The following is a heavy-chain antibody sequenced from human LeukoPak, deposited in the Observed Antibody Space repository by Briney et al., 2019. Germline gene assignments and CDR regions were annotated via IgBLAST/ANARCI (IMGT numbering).Heavy chain of an antibody. D-gene: IGHD3/OR15-3a*01. Sequence: PGGSLRLSCAASGFTVSSNYMTWVRQAPGKGLEWVSVIYSGGTTYYADSVKGRFTISRDNSKNTLNLQMNSLRAEDTAVYYCARVRGLSSGMDVWGKGTTVTVSS. CDR1: GFTVSSNY. CDR2: IYSGGTT. J-gene: IGHJ6*04. CDR3: ARVRGLSSGMDV. V-gene: IGHV3-53*01.